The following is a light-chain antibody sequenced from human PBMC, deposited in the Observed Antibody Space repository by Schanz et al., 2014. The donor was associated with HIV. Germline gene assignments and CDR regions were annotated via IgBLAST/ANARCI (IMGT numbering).Light chain of an antibody. Sequence: QSVLTQPPSASGSPGQSVTISCTGTSSDVGGYNHPSWNQQHPGKAPKLMIYEVIKRPSGVPDRFSGSKSGSTASLTVSGLQPEDEADYYCSSFAGSNIPWVFGGGTKLTVL. CDR2: EVI. V-gene: IGLV2-8*01. CDR1: SSDVGGYNH. CDR3: SSFAGSNIPWV. J-gene: IGLJ3*02.